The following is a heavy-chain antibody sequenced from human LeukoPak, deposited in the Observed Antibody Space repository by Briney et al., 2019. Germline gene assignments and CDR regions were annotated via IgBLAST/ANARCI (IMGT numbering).Heavy chain of an antibody. D-gene: IGHD3-22*01. Sequence: ASVKVSCKASGYTFTGYYMHWVRQAPGQGLEWMGWINPNSGGTNYAQKFQGRVTMTRDTSISTAYMELSSLRSEDTAVYYCASQVYYDSSKRIDYWGQGTLVTVSS. CDR1: GYTFTGYY. CDR2: INPNSGGT. J-gene: IGHJ4*02. CDR3: ASQVYYDSSKRIDY. V-gene: IGHV1-2*02.